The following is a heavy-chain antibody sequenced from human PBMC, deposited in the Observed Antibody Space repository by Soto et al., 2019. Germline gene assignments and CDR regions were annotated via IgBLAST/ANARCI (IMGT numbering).Heavy chain of an antibody. J-gene: IGHJ4*02. D-gene: IGHD2-2*01. Sequence: QLQLQESGPGLVKPSETLSLTCTVSGGSISSSSYYWGWIRQPPGKGLEWIGSIYYSGSTYYNPSLKSRVTISVDTSKNQFSLKLSSVTAADTAVYYCARHGTPDIVVVPAAVHYWGQGTLVTVSS. CDR2: IYYSGST. V-gene: IGHV4-39*01. CDR1: GGSISSSSYY. CDR3: ARHGTPDIVVVPAAVHY.